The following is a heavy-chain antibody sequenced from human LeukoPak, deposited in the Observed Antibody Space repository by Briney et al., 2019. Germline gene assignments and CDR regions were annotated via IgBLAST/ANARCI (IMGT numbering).Heavy chain of an antibody. CDR1: GFIFSSYG. CDR3: ARDRSSFDY. D-gene: IGHD6-13*01. Sequence: GGSLRLSCATSGFIFSSYGMHWVRQAPGKGLEWVALIWYDGSNKYYADSVKGRSTISRDNSKNTLYLQMNSLRAEDTGVYYCARDRSSFDYWGQGTLVTVSS. CDR2: IWYDGSNK. J-gene: IGHJ4*02. V-gene: IGHV3-33*01.